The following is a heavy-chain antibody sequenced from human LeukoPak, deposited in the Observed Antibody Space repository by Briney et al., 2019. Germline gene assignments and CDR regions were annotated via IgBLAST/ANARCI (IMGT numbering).Heavy chain of an antibody. D-gene: IGHD6-13*01. Sequence: GGSLRLSCAASGFTFSSYAMHWVRQAPGKGLEWVAVISYDGSNKYYADSVKGRFTISRDNSKNTLYLQMNGLRAEDTAVYYCARPAEGIAAAGTYHWFDPWGQGTLVTVSS. CDR3: ARPAEGIAAAGTYHWFDP. J-gene: IGHJ5*02. CDR1: GFTFSSYA. CDR2: ISYDGSNK. V-gene: IGHV3-30-3*01.